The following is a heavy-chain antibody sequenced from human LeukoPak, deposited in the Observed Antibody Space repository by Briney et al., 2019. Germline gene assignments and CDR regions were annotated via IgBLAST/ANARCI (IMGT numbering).Heavy chain of an antibody. D-gene: IGHD3-22*01. V-gene: IGHV4-39*02. CDR3: ARLPYPYDGSGSPPVDY. J-gene: IGHJ4*02. CDR2: IYYSGNT. Sequence: SPSETLSLTRTVSGGSISSGSYYWGWIRQPPGKGLEWIGSIYYSGNTYYNPSLKSRVTISVDTSKNHFSLKLSSVTAADTAVYCCARLPYPYDGSGSPPVDYWGQGTLVTVSS. CDR1: GGSISSGSYY.